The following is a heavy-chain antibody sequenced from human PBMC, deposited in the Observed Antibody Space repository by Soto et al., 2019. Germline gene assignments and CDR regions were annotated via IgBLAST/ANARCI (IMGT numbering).Heavy chain of an antibody. CDR3: AISFHHLSGEYTDVFDI. V-gene: IGHV3-74*01. J-gene: IGHJ3*02. CDR2: INSDGSST. CDR1: GFTFSSYW. Sequence: PGGSLRLSCAASGFTFSSYWMHWVRQAPGKGLVWVSRINSDGSSTSYADSVKGRFTISRDNAKNTLYLQMNSLRAEDTAVYYCAISFHHLSGEYTDVFDIWTKGTMVPVS. D-gene: IGHD3-10*02.